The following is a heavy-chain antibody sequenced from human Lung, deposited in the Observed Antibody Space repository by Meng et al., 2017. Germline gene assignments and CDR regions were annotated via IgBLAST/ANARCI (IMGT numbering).Heavy chain of an antibody. CDR2: ISVHNGNT. CDR1: GYTFIRHG. CDR3: ARDLKPEGIATEYLDY. D-gene: IGHD6-13*01. Sequence: QVQVVQSGAEVWNPGASVKVSCKTSGYTFIRHGITWVRQAPGQGLEWMGWISVHNGNTNYAEKFQGRVTMTTDTSTNTAYMELRSLTSDDTAVYYCARDLKPEGIATEYLDYWGQGTLVTVSS. V-gene: IGHV1-18*01. J-gene: IGHJ4*02.